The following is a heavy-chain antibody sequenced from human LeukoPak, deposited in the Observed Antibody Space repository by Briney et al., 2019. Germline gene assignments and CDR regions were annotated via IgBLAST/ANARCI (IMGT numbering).Heavy chain of an antibody. D-gene: IGHD5-18*01. J-gene: IGHJ4*02. CDR2: INPNSGGT. Sequence: ASVKVSCKASGYTFTAYYIHWVRQAPGQGPEWMGWINPNSGGTNYAQKFQGRVTMTRDTSISTAYMELSSLKSDDTAVFYCARDRRNSYDYWGQGTLVTVSS. CDR1: GYTFTAYY. V-gene: IGHV1-2*02. CDR3: ARDRRNSYDY.